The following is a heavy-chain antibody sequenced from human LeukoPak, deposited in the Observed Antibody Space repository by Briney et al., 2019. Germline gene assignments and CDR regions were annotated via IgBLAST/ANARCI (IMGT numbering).Heavy chain of an antibody. Sequence: GRSLRLSCAASGFTFSSYGMHWVRQAPGKGLEWVAVISHDGSNKYYADSVKGRFTISRDNSKNTLYLQMNSLRAEDTAVYYCAKVGGCSSTSCYHDAFDIWGQGTMVTVSS. D-gene: IGHD2-2*01. CDR3: AKVGGCSSTSCYHDAFDI. CDR2: ISHDGSNK. V-gene: IGHV3-30*18. CDR1: GFTFSSYG. J-gene: IGHJ3*02.